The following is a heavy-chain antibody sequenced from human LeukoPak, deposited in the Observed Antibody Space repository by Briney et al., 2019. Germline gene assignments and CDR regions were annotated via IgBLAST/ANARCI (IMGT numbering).Heavy chain of an antibody. CDR1: GGSFCGYC. D-gene: IGHD6-13*01. CDR2: INHSGST. CDR3: ARGRFGSSSWYVRFYMDV. Sequence: SETLSLTCAVYGGSFCGYCWSWLRQPPGKGLEWIGEINHSGSTNSNTFLKSRVTISEETSKNQFYLKLSSVTAADTAVYYYARGRFGSSSWYVRFYMDVWGKGTTVTVSS. V-gene: IGHV4-34*01. J-gene: IGHJ6*03.